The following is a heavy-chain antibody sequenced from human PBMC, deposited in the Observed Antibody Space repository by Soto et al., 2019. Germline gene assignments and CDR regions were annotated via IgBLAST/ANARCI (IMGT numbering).Heavy chain of an antibody. CDR3: ARHFMTTKVGFDY. D-gene: IGHD3-16*01. J-gene: IGHJ4*02. CDR1: GGSISSSSYY. Sequence: PSETLSLTCTVSGGSISSSSYYWGWIRHPPGKGLEWIGSIYYSGSTYYNPSLKSRVTISVDTSKNQFSLKLSSVTAADTAVYYCARHFMTTKVGFDYWGQGTLVTVSS. CDR2: IYYSGST. V-gene: IGHV4-39*01.